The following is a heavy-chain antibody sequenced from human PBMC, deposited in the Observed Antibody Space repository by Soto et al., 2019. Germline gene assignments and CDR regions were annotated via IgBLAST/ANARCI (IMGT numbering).Heavy chain of an antibody. CDR2: IYYSGST. D-gene: IGHD4-4*01. Sequence: SETLSLTCTVSGGSISSGGYYWSWIRQHPGKGLEWIGYIYYSGSTYYNPSLKSRVTISVDTSKNQFSLKLSSVTAADTAVYYCARDQGRWPTVSPYYYYYGMDVWGQGTTVTVSS. V-gene: IGHV4-31*03. J-gene: IGHJ6*02. CDR3: ARDQGRWPTVSPYYYYYGMDV. CDR1: GGSISSGGYY.